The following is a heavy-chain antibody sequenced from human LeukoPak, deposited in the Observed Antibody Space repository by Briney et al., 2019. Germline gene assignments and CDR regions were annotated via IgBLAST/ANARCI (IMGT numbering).Heavy chain of an antibody. Sequence: PGGSLRLSCAASGFTFSSYSMNWVRQAPGKGLEWVSSISSSSSYIYYADSVKGRFTISRDNAKNSLYLQMTSLRAEDTAVYYCARVLRYFDRGAFDIWGQGTMVTVSP. CDR3: ARVLRYFDRGAFDI. J-gene: IGHJ3*02. V-gene: IGHV3-21*01. D-gene: IGHD3-9*01. CDR2: ISSSSSYI. CDR1: GFTFSSYS.